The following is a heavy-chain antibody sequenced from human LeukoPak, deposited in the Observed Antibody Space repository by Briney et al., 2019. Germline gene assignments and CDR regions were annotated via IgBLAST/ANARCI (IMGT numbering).Heavy chain of an antibody. Sequence: SETLSLTCSVSGGSISSYYWSWIRQSPGKGLEWVGRIHTSGSTNYNPSLKSRVTISVDTSKNQFSLNLSSVTAADTAVYFCARGSYRIDYWGQGTLVTVSS. V-gene: IGHV4-4*08. J-gene: IGHJ4*02. CDR1: GGSISSYY. CDR2: IHTSGST. D-gene: IGHD1-26*01. CDR3: ARGSYRIDY.